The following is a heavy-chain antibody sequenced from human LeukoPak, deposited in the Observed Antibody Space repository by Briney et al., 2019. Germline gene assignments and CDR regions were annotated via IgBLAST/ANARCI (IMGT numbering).Heavy chain of an antibody. CDR3: ARLWQQLGINMDA. CDR2: INNDGSRT. Sequence: PGGSLRLSCTASGFTFSSYWMHWVRPAPGGRLVWVSRINNDGSRTDYADSVKGRFTISRDNDKNTLSLQMNRLGADDTHVYYCARLWQQLGINMDAWGKGTTVTVSS. CDR1: GFTFSSYW. D-gene: IGHD6-13*01. V-gene: IGHV3-74*01. J-gene: IGHJ6*03.